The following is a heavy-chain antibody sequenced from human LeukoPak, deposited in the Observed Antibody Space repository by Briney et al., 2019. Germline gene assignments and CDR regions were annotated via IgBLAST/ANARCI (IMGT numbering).Heavy chain of an antibody. CDR1: GFTFSDNW. Sequence: GGSLRLSCAASGFTFSDNWMTWVRQAPGKGLEWMANINQDGGGRYYVDSVQGRFIISRDNAQNSVHLQMNSLRAEDTAVYYCATRYCSIAACRASSYKCMDDWGKGTTVIVSS. V-gene: IGHV3-7*01. CDR2: INQDGGGR. J-gene: IGHJ6*04. D-gene: IGHD2-2*01. CDR3: ATRYCSIAACRASSYKCMDD.